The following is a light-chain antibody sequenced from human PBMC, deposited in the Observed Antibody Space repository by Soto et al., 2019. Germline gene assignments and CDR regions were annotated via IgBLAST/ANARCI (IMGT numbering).Light chain of an antibody. V-gene: IGKV3D-15*02. CDR1: QSLSSS. CDR2: DAS. CDR3: QQYGVSPT. Sequence: EIVMMQSPATLSVSPGERATLSCRASQSLSSSLAWYQQKPGQAPRLLIYDASNRATGIPARFSGSGSGTDFTLSISRLEPEDFAVYYCQQYGVSPTFGGGTKVDIK. J-gene: IGKJ4*01.